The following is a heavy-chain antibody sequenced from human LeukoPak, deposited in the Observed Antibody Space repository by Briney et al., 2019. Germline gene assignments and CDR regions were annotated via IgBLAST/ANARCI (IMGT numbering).Heavy chain of an antibody. Sequence: ASVKVSCKASGYTFTGYYIHWVRQAPGQGLEWMGWINPNSGGTNYAQKFQGRVTMTRDTSISTAYMELSMLRSDDTAVYYCARDLNGIELGIDYWGQGTLVTVSS. D-gene: IGHD6-13*01. V-gene: IGHV1-2*02. CDR3: ARDLNGIELGIDY. CDR2: INPNSGGT. CDR1: GYTFTGYY. J-gene: IGHJ4*02.